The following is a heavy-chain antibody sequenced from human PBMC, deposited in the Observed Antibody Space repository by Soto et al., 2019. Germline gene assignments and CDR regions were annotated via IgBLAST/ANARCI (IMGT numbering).Heavy chain of an antibody. CDR1: GFDFSTYW. CDR2: ISGGGGT. D-gene: IGHD6-19*01. V-gene: IGHV3-74*02. CDR3: ISASGVAGTGAYF. Sequence: EVQLVESGGGLVQPGGALRRSCAATGFDFSTYWMHWVRQAPGKGLVWVSRISGGGGTTYADSVEGRFTISRDNAKNILSLQMNSLTEEDTAMYYCISASGVAGTGAYFWGQGTLVTVSS. J-gene: IGHJ4*02.